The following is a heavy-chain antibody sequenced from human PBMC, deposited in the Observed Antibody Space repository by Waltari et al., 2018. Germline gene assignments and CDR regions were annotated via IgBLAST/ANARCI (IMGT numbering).Heavy chain of an antibody. Sequence: QVQLVQSGAEVTKPGSSVKVSCKASGGTFSSYAISWVRQAPGQGLEWMGGISPIFDKANDAQKFQGRVTITADESTSTAYMELSSLRSEDTAVYYCARDHRWRCGCDCDDDAFDIWGQGTMVTVSS. V-gene: IGHV1-69*12. CDR1: GGTFSSYA. CDR3: ARDHRWRCGCDCDDDAFDI. J-gene: IGHJ3*02. D-gene: IGHD2-21*01. CDR2: ISPIFDKA.